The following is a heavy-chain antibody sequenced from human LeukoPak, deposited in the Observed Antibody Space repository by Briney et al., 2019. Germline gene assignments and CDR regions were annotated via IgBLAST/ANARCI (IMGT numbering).Heavy chain of an antibody. CDR3: ARSGPAGDYVWGSYRRAYNWFDS. CDR1: CGSFSGYC. J-gene: IGHJ5*01. V-gene: IGHV4-34*01. Sequence: SETLSLTYAVYCGSFSGYCWSWIRQPPGNGLEWIGKINHNASTNYNPSFKSQVTISVDTSINHCSLKRSSVTAADTAVYYCARSGPAGDYVWGSYRRAYNWFDSWGQGTLVTVSS. D-gene: IGHD3-16*02. CDR2: INHNAST.